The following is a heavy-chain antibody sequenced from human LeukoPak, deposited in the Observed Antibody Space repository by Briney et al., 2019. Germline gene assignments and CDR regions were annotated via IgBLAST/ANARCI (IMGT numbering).Heavy chain of an antibody. J-gene: IGHJ4*02. D-gene: IGHD7-27*01. CDR1: GGSISSSSYY. V-gene: IGHV4-39*01. CDR2: IYYSGST. Sequence: PSETLSLTCTVSGGSISSSSYYWGWIRQPPGKGLEWIGSIYYSGSTYYNPSLKSRVTISVDTSKNQFSLKLSSVTAADTAVYYCARQLGFSFDYWGQGTLVTVSS. CDR3: ARQLGFSFDY.